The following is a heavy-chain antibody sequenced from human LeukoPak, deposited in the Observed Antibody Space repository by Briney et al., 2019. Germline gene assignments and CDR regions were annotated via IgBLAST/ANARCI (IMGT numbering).Heavy chain of an antibody. CDR3: ARDSLDSSGSRYFQH. Sequence: GGSLRLSCAASGFTFSSYSMNWVRQAPGKGLEWVSSISSSSSYIYYADSVKGRFTISRDNAKNSLYLQMNSLRAEDTAVYYCARDSLDSSGSRYFQHWGQGTLVTVSS. J-gene: IGHJ1*01. CDR1: GFTFSSYS. D-gene: IGHD3-22*01. CDR2: ISSSSSYI. V-gene: IGHV3-21*01.